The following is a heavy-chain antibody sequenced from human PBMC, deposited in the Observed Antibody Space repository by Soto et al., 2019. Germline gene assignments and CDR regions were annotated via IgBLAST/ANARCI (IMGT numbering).Heavy chain of an antibody. J-gene: IGHJ4*02. V-gene: IGHV3-30*03. CDR3: AAGSGSYYTLGY. Sequence: GGSLRLSCAASGFTFSSYGMHWVRQAPGKGLEWVAVISYDGSNKYYADSVKGRFTISRDNSKNTLYLQMNSLRAEDTAVYYCAAGSGSYYTLGYWGQGTLVTVSS. CDR2: ISYDGSNK. CDR1: GFTFSSYG. D-gene: IGHD3-10*01.